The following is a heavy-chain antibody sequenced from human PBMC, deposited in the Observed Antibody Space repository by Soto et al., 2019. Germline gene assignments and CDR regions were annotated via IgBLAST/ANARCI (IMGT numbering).Heavy chain of an antibody. D-gene: IGHD6-6*01. CDR3: ARGFAARSNWFGR. CDR1: GDSIGAYY. Sequence: SETLCLTCAVPGDSIGAYYWSWIRQPPGKGLEWIANIYESGSTNYNPSLKSRVTISVDMSKNQFSLKLNSVTAADTAVYYCARGFAARSNWFGRWGRGFLVTVSS. V-gene: IGHV4-59*01. CDR2: IYESGST. J-gene: IGHJ5*02.